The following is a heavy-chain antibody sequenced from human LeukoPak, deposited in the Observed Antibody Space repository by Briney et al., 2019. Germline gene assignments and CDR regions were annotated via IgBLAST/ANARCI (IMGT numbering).Heavy chain of an antibody. V-gene: IGHV3-33*06. D-gene: IGHD3-22*01. CDR1: GFTFSSYG. CDR2: IWYDGSNK. Sequence: GGSLRLSCAASGFTFSSYGMHWVRQAPGKGLEWVAVIWYDGSNKYYADSVKGRFTISRDNSKNALYLQMNSLRAEDTAVYYCAKHYYDSTSWFDPWGQGTLVTVSS. J-gene: IGHJ5*02. CDR3: AKHYYDSTSWFDP.